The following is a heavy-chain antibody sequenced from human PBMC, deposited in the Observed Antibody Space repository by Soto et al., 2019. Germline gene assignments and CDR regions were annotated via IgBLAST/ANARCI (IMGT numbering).Heavy chain of an antibody. CDR1: GGSFSGYY. Sequence: QVQLQQWGAGLLKPSETLSLTCAVYGGSFSGYYWSWIRQPPGKGLEWIGEINHSGSTNYNPSLKSRVTISVDTSKNQFSLKLSAVTAADTAVYYCARGIPGYSSSSHWFDPWGQGTLVTVSS. V-gene: IGHV4-34*01. CDR2: INHSGST. J-gene: IGHJ5*02. D-gene: IGHD6-6*01. CDR3: ARGIPGYSSSSHWFDP.